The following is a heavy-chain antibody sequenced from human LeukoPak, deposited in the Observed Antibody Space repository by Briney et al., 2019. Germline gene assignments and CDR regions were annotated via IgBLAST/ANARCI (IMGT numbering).Heavy chain of an antibody. Sequence: ASVKVSCKASGYTFTGYYMHWVRQAPGQGLEWMGWINPNSGGTNYAQKFQGRVTMTRDTSISTAYMELSRLRSDDMAVYYCARASYDFWSGYPPYYYYYMDVWGEGTTVTVSS. CDR2: INPNSGGT. D-gene: IGHD3-3*01. CDR3: ARASYDFWSGYPPYYYYYMDV. V-gene: IGHV1-2*02. CDR1: GYTFTGYY. J-gene: IGHJ6*03.